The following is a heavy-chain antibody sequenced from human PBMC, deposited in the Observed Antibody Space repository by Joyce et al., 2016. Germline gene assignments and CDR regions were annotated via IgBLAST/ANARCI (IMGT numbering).Heavy chain of an antibody. CDR2: ISYDGIYK. CDR1: GLTLSNYG. J-gene: IGHJ4*02. Sequence: QVQLVESGGGVVQPGRSLRLSCAASGLTLSNYGVHWVRQCPGKGLEWVAVISYDGIYKYYADSVKGRFTISRDNSKNTVFLEMNSLRAEDTAVYYCAKILTATYSSGWFLDYWGQGTLVTVSS. V-gene: IGHV3-30*18. D-gene: IGHD6-25*01. CDR3: AKILTATYSSGWFLDY.